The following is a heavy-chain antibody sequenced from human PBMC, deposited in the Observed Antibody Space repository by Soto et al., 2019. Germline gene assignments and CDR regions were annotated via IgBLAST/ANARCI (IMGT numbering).Heavy chain of an antibody. V-gene: IGHV1-69*01. CDR3: ARATVLTFQADY. Sequence: QVQLVQSGTEVKKPGSSVKVSCKAPGDTLNYYAIIWVRQAPGQGLGWGGGIAPVLRTTSYAQKFRGRVKITADPSKSTAFMVLSRLRSEDTGVYYCARATVLTFQADYWGQGTLVTVSS. CDR2: IAPVLRTT. CDR1: GDTLNYYA. J-gene: IGHJ4*02. D-gene: IGHD3-10*01.